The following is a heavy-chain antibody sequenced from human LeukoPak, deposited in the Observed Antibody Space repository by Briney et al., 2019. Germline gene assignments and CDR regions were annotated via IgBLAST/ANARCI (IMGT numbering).Heavy chain of an antibody. J-gene: IGHJ4*02. CDR3: ARASIVGALGGGY. CDR2: ISPNSGGT. CDR1: GYTFTGYY. Sequence: ASVKVSCKASGYTFTGYYMHWVRQAPGQGLEWMGWISPNSGGTNYAQKFQGRVTMTRDTSISTAYMELSSLRSDDTAVHYCARASIVGALGGGYWGQGTLVTVSS. D-gene: IGHD1-26*01. V-gene: IGHV1-2*02.